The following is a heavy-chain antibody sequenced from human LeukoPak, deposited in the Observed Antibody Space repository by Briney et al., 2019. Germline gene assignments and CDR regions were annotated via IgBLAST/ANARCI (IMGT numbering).Heavy chain of an antibody. J-gene: IGHJ4*02. CDR1: GGSIGSFH. V-gene: IGHV4-59*12. CDR2: IYYLGTT. D-gene: IGHD2-2*01. CDR3: AKEAQGCSITSCYFDS. Sequence: SETLSLTCTVSGGSIGSFHWSWIRQPPGQGLEWIGYIYYLGTTYYNPSLQSRVTISVDTSKNQFSLKLSSVTAADTAVYYCAKEAQGCSITSCYFDSWGQGTLVTVSS.